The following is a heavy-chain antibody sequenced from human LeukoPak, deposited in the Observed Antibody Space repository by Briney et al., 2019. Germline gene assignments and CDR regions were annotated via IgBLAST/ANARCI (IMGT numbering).Heavy chain of an antibody. CDR2: ISYDGSNK. Sequence: GGSLRLSCAASGFTFSSYAMHWVRQAPGKGLEWVAVISYDGSNKYYADSVKGRFTISRDNSKNTLYLQMNSLRAEDTAVYYCARPVNDFWSGLPYYYYGMDVWGQGTTVTDSS. CDR3: ARPVNDFWSGLPYYYYGMDV. V-gene: IGHV3-30*04. D-gene: IGHD3-3*01. CDR1: GFTFSSYA. J-gene: IGHJ6*02.